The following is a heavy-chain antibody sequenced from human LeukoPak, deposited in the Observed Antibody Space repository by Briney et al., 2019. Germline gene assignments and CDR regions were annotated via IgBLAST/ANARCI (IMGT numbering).Heavy chain of an antibody. CDR1: GFTFSNAW. Sequence: GGSLRLSCAASGFTFSNAWMSWVRQAPGKGLEWVGRIKSKTDGGTTDYAAPVKGRFTIPRDDSKNTLYLQMNSLKTEDTAVYYCTTDVGATKFYYYYMDVWGKGTTVTVSS. V-gene: IGHV3-15*01. CDR3: TTDVGATKFYYYYMDV. J-gene: IGHJ6*03. CDR2: IKSKTDGGTT. D-gene: IGHD1-26*01.